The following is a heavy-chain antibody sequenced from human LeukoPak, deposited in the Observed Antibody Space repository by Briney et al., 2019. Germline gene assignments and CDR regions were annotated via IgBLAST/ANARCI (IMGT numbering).Heavy chain of an antibody. J-gene: IGHJ4*02. CDR1: GFTFSSYA. Sequence: GGSLRLSCAASGFTFSSYAMSWVRQAPGKGLEWVSAISGSGGSTYYADSVKGRFTTSRDNSKNTLYLQMNSLRAEDTAVYYCAKGYCSSTSCSFDYWGQGTLVTVSS. CDR3: AKGYCSSTSCSFDY. V-gene: IGHV3-23*01. D-gene: IGHD2-2*01. CDR2: ISGSGGST.